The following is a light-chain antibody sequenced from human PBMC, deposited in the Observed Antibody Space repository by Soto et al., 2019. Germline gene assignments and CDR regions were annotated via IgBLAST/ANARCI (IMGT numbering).Light chain of an antibody. J-gene: IGLJ2*01. V-gene: IGLV2-11*01. CDR1: ASDVGAYNY. Sequence: QSALTQPRSVSGSPGQSVTISCTGTASDVGAYNYVSWYQQHPGKAPKVMIYDVKKRPSGVPDRLSGSKFANTASLTISGLQAEDEADYYCCSYADTYTWLFGGGTKVTVL. CDR2: DVK. CDR3: CSYADTYTWL.